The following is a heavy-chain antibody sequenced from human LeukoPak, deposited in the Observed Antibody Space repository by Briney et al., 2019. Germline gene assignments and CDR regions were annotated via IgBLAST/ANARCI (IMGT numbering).Heavy chain of an antibody. J-gene: IGHJ5*02. CDR2: ISGSGGST. D-gene: IGHD2-2*01. V-gene: IGHV3-23*01. CDR1: GFTFSSYA. CDR3: AKWLTPYIVVVPAAIP. Sequence: PGGSLRLSCAASGFTFSSYAMSWVRQAPGKGLEWVSGISGSGGSTYYADSVKGRFTISRDNSKNTLYLQMNSLRAEDTAVYYCAKWLTPYIVVVPAAIPWGQGTLVTVSS.